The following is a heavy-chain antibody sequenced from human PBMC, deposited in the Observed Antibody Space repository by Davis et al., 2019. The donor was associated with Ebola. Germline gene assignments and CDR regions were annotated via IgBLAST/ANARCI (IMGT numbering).Heavy chain of an antibody. V-gene: IGHV4-59*08. CDR2: IYYSGST. CDR1: GGSFSGYY. J-gene: IGHJ6*02. Sequence: SETLSLTCAVYGGSFSGYYWSWIRQPPGKGLEWIGYIYYSGSTNYNPSLKSRVTISVDTSKNQFSLKLSSVTAADTAVYYCARRGYYYDSSGYYAGGMDVWGQGTTVTVSS. D-gene: IGHD3-22*01. CDR3: ARRGYYYDSSGYYAGGMDV.